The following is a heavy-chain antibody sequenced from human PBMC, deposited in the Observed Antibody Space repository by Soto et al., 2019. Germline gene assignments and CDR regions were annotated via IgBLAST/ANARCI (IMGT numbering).Heavy chain of an antibody. D-gene: IGHD1-7*01. Sequence: SGPTLVNPTQTLTLTCTFSGFSLSTSGMCVSWIRQPPGKALEWLARIDWDDDKYYSTSLKTRLTISKDTSKNQVVLTMTNMDPVDTATYYCARIKGLITGTTYYYYMDVWGKGTTVTVSS. CDR1: GFSLSTSGMC. J-gene: IGHJ6*03. CDR3: ARIKGLITGTTYYYYMDV. CDR2: IDWDDDK. V-gene: IGHV2-70*11.